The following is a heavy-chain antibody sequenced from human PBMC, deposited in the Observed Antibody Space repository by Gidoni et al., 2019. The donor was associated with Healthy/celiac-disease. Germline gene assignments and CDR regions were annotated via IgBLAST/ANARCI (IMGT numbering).Heavy chain of an antibody. D-gene: IGHD6-19*01. CDR1: GYSFTSYW. CDR2: IYPGDSDT. Sequence: EVQLVPSGAEVKKPGESPKIPCKGSGYSFTSYWIGWVRQMPGKGLEWMGIIYPGDSDTRYSPSFQGQVTISADKSISTAYLQWSSLKASDTAMYYCARGQWLPHYGMDVWGQGTTVTVSS. V-gene: IGHV5-51*01. CDR3: ARGQWLPHYGMDV. J-gene: IGHJ6*02.